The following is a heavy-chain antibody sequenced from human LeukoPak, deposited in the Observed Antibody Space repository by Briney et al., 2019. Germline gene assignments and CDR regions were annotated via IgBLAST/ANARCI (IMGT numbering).Heavy chain of an antibody. CDR1: GFTFSSYA. CDR2: ISYDGSNK. J-gene: IGHJ4*02. Sequence: GRSLRLSCAASGFTFSSYAMHWVRQAPGKGLEWVAVISYDGSNKYHADSVKGRFTISRDNSKNTLYLQMNSLRAEDTAVYYCARESGYSSSWYLDVGYWGQGTLVTVSS. D-gene: IGHD6-13*01. V-gene: IGHV3-30*01. CDR3: ARESGYSSSWYLDVGY.